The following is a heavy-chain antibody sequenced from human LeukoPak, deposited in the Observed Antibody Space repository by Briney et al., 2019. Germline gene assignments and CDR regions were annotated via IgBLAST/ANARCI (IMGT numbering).Heavy chain of an antibody. CDR1: GGTFSSYA. CDR2: IIPILGIA. Sequence: GASVKVSCKASGGTFSSYAISWVRQAPGQGLEWMGRIIPILGIANYAQKFQGRVTITADKSTSTAYMELSSLRSEDTAVYYCARGPDGYNWYFDYWGQGTLVTVSS. J-gene: IGHJ4*02. CDR3: ARGPDGYNWYFDY. D-gene: IGHD5-24*01. V-gene: IGHV1-69*04.